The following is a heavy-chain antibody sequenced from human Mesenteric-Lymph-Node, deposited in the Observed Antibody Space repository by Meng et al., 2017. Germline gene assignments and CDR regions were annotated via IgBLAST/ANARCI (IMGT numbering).Heavy chain of an antibody. CDR3: AKIIRPDYGDYSLDY. J-gene: IGHJ4*02. V-gene: IGHV3-74*01. D-gene: IGHD4-17*01. CDR2: INSDGSST. CDR1: GFTFSGHW. Sequence: GESLKISCAASGFTFSGHWMHWVRQPPGKGLMWVSHINSDGSSTSYADSVRGRFTISRDNAKNTLYLQMNSLRAEDTAVYYCAKIIRPDYGDYSLDYWGQGTLVTVSS.